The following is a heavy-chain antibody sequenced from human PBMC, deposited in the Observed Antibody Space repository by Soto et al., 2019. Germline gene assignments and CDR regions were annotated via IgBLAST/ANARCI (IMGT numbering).Heavy chain of an antibody. CDR3: ARQSGYDFFYGY. Sequence: SETLSLTCTVSGGSISSYYWSWIRQPPGKGLEWIGYIYYSGSTNYNPSLKSRVTISVDTSKNQFSLKLSSVTATDTAVYYCARQSGYDFFYGYWGQGTLVTVSS. J-gene: IGHJ4*02. D-gene: IGHD5-12*01. CDR1: GGSISSYY. V-gene: IGHV4-59*08. CDR2: IYYSGST.